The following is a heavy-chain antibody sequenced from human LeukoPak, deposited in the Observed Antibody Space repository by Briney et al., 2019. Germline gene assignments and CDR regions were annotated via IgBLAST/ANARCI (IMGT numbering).Heavy chain of an antibody. CDR3: ARGGITGGVGALWRNRRKNYFDY. Sequence: GGSLRLSCAASGFTFSSYEMNWVRQAPGKGLEWVSYISSSGSTIYYADSVKGRFTISRDNAKNSLYLQMNSLRAEDTVVYYCARGGITGGVGALWRNRRKNYFDYWGQGTPVTVSS. CDR2: ISSSGSTI. CDR1: GFTFSSYE. J-gene: IGHJ4*02. V-gene: IGHV3-48*03. D-gene: IGHD1-26*01.